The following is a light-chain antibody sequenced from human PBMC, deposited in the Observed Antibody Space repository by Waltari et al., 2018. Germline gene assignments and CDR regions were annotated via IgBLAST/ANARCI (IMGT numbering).Light chain of an antibody. CDR2: WES. V-gene: IGKV4-1*01. CDR3: QQYYRSRT. J-gene: IGKJ1*01. CDR1: QSVFYRSDNKNY. Sequence: DIVMTQSPDSLAVSLGERATIDCKSSQSVFYRSDNKNYLAGYQHKPGQPPKLLFYWESTRESGVPDRFSASGSGTDFTLTINNLQAEDVAVYYCQQYYRSRTFGQGTKVEIK.